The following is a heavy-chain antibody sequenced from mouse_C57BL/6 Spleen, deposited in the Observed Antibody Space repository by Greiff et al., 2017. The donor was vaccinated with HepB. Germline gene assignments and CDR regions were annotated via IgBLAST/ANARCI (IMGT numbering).Heavy chain of an antibody. V-gene: IGHV1-81*01. J-gene: IGHJ2*01. Sequence: VQLQQSGAELARPGASVKLSCKASGYTFTSYGISWVKQRTGQGLEWIGEIYPRSGNTYYNEKFKGKATLTADKSSSTAYMELRSLTSEDSAVYFCAKITTVVADYWGQGTTLTVSS. CDR3: AKITTVVADY. CDR2: IYPRSGNT. D-gene: IGHD1-1*01. CDR1: GYTFTSYG.